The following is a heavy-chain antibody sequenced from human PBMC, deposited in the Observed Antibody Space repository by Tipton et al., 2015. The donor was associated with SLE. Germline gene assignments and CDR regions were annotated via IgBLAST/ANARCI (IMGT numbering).Heavy chain of an antibody. CDR3: AKVYYHDSGSALFDY. V-gene: IGHV3-30*02. CDR1: GFTFSNYG. CDR2: IRYDGSND. J-gene: IGHJ4*02. Sequence: SLRLSCEASGFTFSNYGFQWARQAPGRGLAWVSFIRYDGSNDYYADSVQGRFTISRDNFKNMLYLQMNSLRPEDTAVYYCAKVYYHDSGSALFDYWGQGTLVTVSS. D-gene: IGHD3-10*01.